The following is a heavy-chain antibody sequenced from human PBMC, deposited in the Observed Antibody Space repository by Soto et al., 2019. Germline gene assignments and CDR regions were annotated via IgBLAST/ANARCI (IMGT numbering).Heavy chain of an antibody. D-gene: IGHD2-15*01. V-gene: IGHV4-39*01. Sequence: PSESMSLTCIVSGGSISSSSYYWGWLRQPPGKGLEWIGRFYYSGSTYYNPSPKSRVTISVDPSQNQLSRKLCAVRAAGPAVYYAARALQYSHHWFDPWGQGTMVTVSS. CDR2: FYYSGST. J-gene: IGHJ5*02. CDR1: GGSISSSSYY. CDR3: ARALQYSHHWFDP.